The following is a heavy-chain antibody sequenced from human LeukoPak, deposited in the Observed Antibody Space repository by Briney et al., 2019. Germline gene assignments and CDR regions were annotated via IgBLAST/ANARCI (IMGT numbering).Heavy chain of an antibody. CDR3: ANTKQFEY. V-gene: IGHV3-21*01. CDR2: ITSSSSSI. D-gene: IGHD1-1*01. Sequence: GGSLRLSCAASGFTFRSYEMNWVRQAPGKGLEWVSSITSSSSSIYYADSVKGRFTISRDNAKNSLYLQMNSLRAEDTAVYYCANTKQFEYWGQGTLVTVSS. CDR1: GFTFRSYE. J-gene: IGHJ4*02.